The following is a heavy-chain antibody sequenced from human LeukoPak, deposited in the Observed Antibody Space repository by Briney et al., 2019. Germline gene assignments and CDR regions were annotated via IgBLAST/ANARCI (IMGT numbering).Heavy chain of an antibody. CDR1: GYTFTGYY. CDR2: INPNSGGT. CDR3: ATLYGDYVRSDY. D-gene: IGHD4-17*01. J-gene: IGHJ4*02. V-gene: IGHV1-2*02. Sequence: ASVKVSCKASGYTFTGYYMHWVRQAPGQGLVWMGWINPNSGGTKFAQKFQGRVTLTRDTSISAAYMELSSLKSDDTAVYYCATLYGDYVRSDYWGQGTLVTVSS.